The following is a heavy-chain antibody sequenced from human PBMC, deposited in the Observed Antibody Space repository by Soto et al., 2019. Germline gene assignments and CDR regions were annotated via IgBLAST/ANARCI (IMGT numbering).Heavy chain of an antibody. D-gene: IGHD2-2*01. J-gene: IGHJ5*02. CDR1: EFTFSSYA. CDR3: AKAPRFAAAKNWFDP. CDR2: FSGSGGST. Sequence: EVQLLESGGGLVQPGGSRRPPCAASEFTFSSYAMSWSRRAQGKGREWVSAFSGSGGSTYYADSVKGRFTISRDNSKNTLYLQMNSLRAEDTAVYYCAKAPRFAAAKNWFDPWGQGTLVTVSS. V-gene: IGHV3-23*01.